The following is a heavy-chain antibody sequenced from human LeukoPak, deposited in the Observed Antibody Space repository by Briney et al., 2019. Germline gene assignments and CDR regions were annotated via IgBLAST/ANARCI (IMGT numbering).Heavy chain of an antibody. CDR1: GCSISTHF. J-gene: IGHJ4*02. V-gene: IGHV4-59*11. CDR2: IYYTGST. CDR3: ARVPNGYYLLDY. Sequence: SETLSLTCTVSGCSISTHFWTWIRQPPGMGLEWIGYIYYTGSTNYNPSLKSRVTISLDTSKNQYSRHLSFVSAADRAVYYCARVPNGYYLLDYWGQGTGVTVS. D-gene: IGHD3-22*01.